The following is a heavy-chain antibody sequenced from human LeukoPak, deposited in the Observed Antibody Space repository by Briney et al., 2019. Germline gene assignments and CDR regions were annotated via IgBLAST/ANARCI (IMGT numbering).Heavy chain of an antibody. CDR1: GFSFNNYG. CDR3: AKESGKFDY. CDR2: ISSDGSDK. V-gene: IGHV3-30*18. J-gene: IGHJ4*02. Sequence: GGSLRLSCAASGFSFNNYGMHWVRQAPGKGLDWVAVISSDGSDKYYADSVKGRFSISRDNSKNSLYLQMNSLRSEDTAMYYCAKESGKFDYWGQGTLVAVSS.